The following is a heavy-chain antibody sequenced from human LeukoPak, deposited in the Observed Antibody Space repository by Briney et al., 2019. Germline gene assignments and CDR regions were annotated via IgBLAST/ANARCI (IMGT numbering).Heavy chain of an antibody. Sequence: ASVKVSCKASGYTFTSYGISWVRQAPGQGLEWMGWISAYNGNTNYAQKLQGRVTMTTDTSTSTAYMELRSLRSDDTAVYYCARHGVRGVTLLSFDYWGQGALVTVSS. CDR2: ISAYNGNT. J-gene: IGHJ4*02. V-gene: IGHV1-18*01. D-gene: IGHD3-10*01. CDR1: GYTFTSYG. CDR3: ARHGVRGVTLLSFDY.